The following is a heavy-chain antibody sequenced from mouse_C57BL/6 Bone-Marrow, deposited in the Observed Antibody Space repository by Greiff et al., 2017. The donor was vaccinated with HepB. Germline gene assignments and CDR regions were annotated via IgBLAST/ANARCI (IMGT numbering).Heavy chain of an antibody. D-gene: IGHD2-4*01. V-gene: IGHV14-4*01. CDR3: RYYDYDY. J-gene: IGHJ2*01. CDR2: IDPENGDT. Sequence: VQLQQSGAELVRPGASVKLSCTASGFNIKDDYMHWVKQRPEQGLEWIGWIDPENGDTEYASKFQGKATITADTSSNTAYLQLSSLTSEDTAVYYCRYYDYDYWGQGTTLTVSS. CDR1: GFNIKDDY.